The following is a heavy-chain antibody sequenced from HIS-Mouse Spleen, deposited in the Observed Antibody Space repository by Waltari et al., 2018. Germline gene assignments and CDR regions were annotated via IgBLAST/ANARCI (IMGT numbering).Heavy chain of an antibody. CDR1: GGSLSCSSYY. D-gene: IGHD6-13*01. CDR2: IYYSGST. J-gene: IGHJ2*01. CDR3: AREIPYSSSWYDWYFDL. Sequence: QLQLQESGPGLVKPSETLSLTCTVSGGSLSCSSYYWGWIRQPPGKGLAGIGRIYYSGSTNSNPSLKGRVTISVDTSKHQFSLKLSSVTAADTAVYYCAREIPYSSSWYDWYFDLWGRGTLVTVSS. V-gene: IGHV4-39*07.